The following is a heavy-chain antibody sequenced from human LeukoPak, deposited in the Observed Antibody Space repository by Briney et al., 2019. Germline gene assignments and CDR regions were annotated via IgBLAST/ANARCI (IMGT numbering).Heavy chain of an antibody. V-gene: IGHV1-2*02. J-gene: IGHJ4*02. D-gene: IGHD3-22*01. CDR2: INPNSGGT. Sequence: GASVKVSCKASGYTFTGYYMHWVRQAPGQGLEWMGWINPNSGGTNYAQKFQGRVTMTRDTSISTAYMELSRLRSDDTAVYYCARDGEPQRDYYDSSGYYYVNWGQGTLVTVSS. CDR3: ARDGEPQRDYYDSSGYYYVN. CDR1: GYTFTGYY.